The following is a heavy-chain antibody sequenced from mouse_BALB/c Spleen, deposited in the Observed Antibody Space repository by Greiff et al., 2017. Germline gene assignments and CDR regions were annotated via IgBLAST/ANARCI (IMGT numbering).Heavy chain of an antibody. V-gene: IGHV6-6*02. CDR3: TRDYRYVGYFDY. CDR2: IRLKSNNYAT. D-gene: IGHD2-14*01. J-gene: IGHJ2*01. CDR1: GFTFSNYW. Sequence: EVKVEESGGGLVQPGGSMKLSCVASGFTFSNYWMNWVRQSPEKGLEWVAEIRLKSNNYATHYAESVKGRFTISRDDSKSSVYLQMNNLRAEDTGIYYCTRDYRYVGYFDYWGQGTTLTVSS.